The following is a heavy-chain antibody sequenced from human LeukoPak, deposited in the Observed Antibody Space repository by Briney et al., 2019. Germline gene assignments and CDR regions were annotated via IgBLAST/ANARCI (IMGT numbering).Heavy chain of an antibody. Sequence: ASVKVSCKASGYTFTGYYMHWVRQAPGQGLEWMGWINPNSGGTNYAQKFQGRVTITRNTSISTAYMELSSLRSEDTAVYYCARDLTGFDYWGQGTLVTVSS. CDR3: ARDLTGFDY. CDR2: INPNSGGT. J-gene: IGHJ4*02. CDR1: GYTFTGYY. V-gene: IGHV1-2*02. D-gene: IGHD4/OR15-4a*01.